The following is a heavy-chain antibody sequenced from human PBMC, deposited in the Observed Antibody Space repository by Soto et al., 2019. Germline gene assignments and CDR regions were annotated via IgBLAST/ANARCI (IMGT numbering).Heavy chain of an antibody. D-gene: IGHD1-1*01. CDR3: AKDWAQLAGSQLGFDY. CDR2: ISWNSGSI. J-gene: IGHJ4*02. CDR1: GFTFDDYA. V-gene: IGHV3-9*01. Sequence: EVQLVESGGGLVQPGRSLRLSCAASGFTFDDYAMHWVRQAPGKGLEWASGISWNSGSIVYADSVKGRFTISRDNAKNSLYLQMNSLRAEDTALYYCAKDWAQLAGSQLGFDYWGQGTLVTVSS.